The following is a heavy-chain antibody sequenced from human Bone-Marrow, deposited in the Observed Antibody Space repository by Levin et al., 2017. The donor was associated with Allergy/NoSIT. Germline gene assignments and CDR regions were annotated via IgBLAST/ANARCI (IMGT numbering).Heavy chain of an antibody. CDR2: IWSDGGDK. J-gene: IGHJ6*02. V-gene: IGHV3-33*01. Sequence: GGSLRLSCGASGFNFNNFGMHWVRQAPGKGLEWVAVIWSDGGDKSYADSVKGRFTISRDNSEKTLYLQMNSLRAEDTAVYYCARAYCSRTSCHDYYYYYGMDVWGQGTTVTVSS. D-gene: IGHD2-2*01. CDR1: GFNFNNFG. CDR3: ARAYCSRTSCHDYYYYYGMDV.